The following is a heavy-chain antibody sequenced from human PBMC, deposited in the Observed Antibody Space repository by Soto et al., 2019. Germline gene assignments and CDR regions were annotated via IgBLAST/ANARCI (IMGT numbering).Heavy chain of an antibody. D-gene: IGHD3-22*01. CDR3: ARIPRYDSSGYYAPHFDY. J-gene: IGHJ4*02. CDR1: GFTFSSYW. CDR2: IKQDGSEK. V-gene: IGHV3-7*01. Sequence: EVQLVESGGGLVQPGGSLRLSCAASGFTFSSYWMSWVRQAPGKGLEWVANIKQDGSEKYYVDSVKGRFTISRDNAKNSLYLQMNSLRAEDTAVYYCARIPRYDSSGYYAPHFDYWGQVTLVTVSS.